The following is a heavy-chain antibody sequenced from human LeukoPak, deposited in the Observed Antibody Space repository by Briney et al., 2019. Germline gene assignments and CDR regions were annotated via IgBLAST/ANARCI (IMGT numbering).Heavy chain of an antibody. V-gene: IGHV3-15*01. CDR1: GFTFSNAW. D-gene: IGHD6-6*01. Sequence: PGGSLRLSCAASGFTFSNAWMSWVRQAPGKGLEWVGRIKSKTDGGTTDYAAPVKGRFTIARDDSKNTLYRQMNSLRAEDTAVYYCARELVRGAGYFDYWGQGNLVTVSS. J-gene: IGHJ4*02. CDR3: ARELVRGAGYFDY. CDR2: IKSKTDGGTT.